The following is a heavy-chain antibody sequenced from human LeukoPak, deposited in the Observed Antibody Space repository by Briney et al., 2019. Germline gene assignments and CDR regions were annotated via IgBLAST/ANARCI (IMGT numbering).Heavy chain of an antibody. V-gene: IGHV1-69*13. Sequence: ASVKVSFKASGGTFSSYAISWVRQAPGQGLEWMGGIIPIFGTANYAQKFQGRVTITADESTSTAYMELSSLRSEDTAVYYCARGRTDDTAMADYYGMDVWGQGTTVTVSS. CDR2: IIPIFGTA. CDR1: GGTFSSYA. J-gene: IGHJ6*02. D-gene: IGHD5-18*01. CDR3: ARGRTDDTAMADYYGMDV.